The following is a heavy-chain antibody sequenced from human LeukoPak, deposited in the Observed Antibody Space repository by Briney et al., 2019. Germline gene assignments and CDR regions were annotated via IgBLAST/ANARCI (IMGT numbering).Heavy chain of an antibody. CDR1: GGTFSSYG. D-gene: IGHD3-22*01. CDR3: AKDQTHDYYDSSGPSDY. Sequence: SCKASGGTFSSYGMHWVRQAPGKGLEWVAVISYDGSNKYYADSVKGRFTISRDNSKNTLYLQMNSLRAEDTAVYYCAKDQTHDYYDSSGPSDYWGQGTLVTVSS. J-gene: IGHJ4*02. V-gene: IGHV3-30*18. CDR2: ISYDGSNK.